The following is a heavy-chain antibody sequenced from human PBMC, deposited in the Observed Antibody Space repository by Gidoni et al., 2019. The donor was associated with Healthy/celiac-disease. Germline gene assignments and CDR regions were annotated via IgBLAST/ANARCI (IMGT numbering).Heavy chain of an antibody. CDR2: MNPNSGNT. V-gene: IGHV1-8*01. J-gene: IGHJ4*02. Sequence: QVQLVQSGAEVKKPGASVKVSCKASGYTFTRYDINWVRQATGQGLEWMGWMNPNSGNTGYAQKFQGRVTMTRSTSISTAYMELSSLRSEDTAVYYCASMFRGAPFPPTWGQGTLVTVSS. CDR3: ASMFRGAPFPPT. D-gene: IGHD3-10*01. CDR1: GYTFTRYD.